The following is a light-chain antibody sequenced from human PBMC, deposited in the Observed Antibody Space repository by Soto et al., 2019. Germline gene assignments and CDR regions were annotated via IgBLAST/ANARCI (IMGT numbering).Light chain of an antibody. CDR3: QHYGSSPLT. Sequence: EIVLTQSPGTLSLSPGERATLSCRASQSVSSSYLAWYQQKPGQAPRLLIYGASSRATGIPDRFSGSGSGTDFTLTISRLEPEVFAVYYCQHYGSSPLTFGGGTKVELK. CDR2: GAS. V-gene: IGKV3-20*01. J-gene: IGKJ4*01. CDR1: QSVSSSY.